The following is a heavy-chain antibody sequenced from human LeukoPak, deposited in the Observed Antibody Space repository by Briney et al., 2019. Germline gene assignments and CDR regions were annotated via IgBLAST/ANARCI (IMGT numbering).Heavy chain of an antibody. D-gene: IGHD1-14*01. CDR2: NNPSGGST. J-gene: IGHJ4*02. V-gene: IGHV1-46*01. CDR3: ARDASYNRPAYYFDY. CDR1: GYTFTSYY. Sequence: ASVKVSCKASGYTFTSYYMHWVRQAPGQGLEWMGINNPSGGSTRYAQNFQGRVTMTRDTSTSTVYMELSSLRSEDTTVFYCARDASYNRPAYYFDYWGQGTLVAVSS.